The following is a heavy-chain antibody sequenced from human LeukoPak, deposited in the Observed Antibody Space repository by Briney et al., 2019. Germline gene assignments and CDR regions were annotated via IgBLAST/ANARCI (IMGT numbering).Heavy chain of an antibody. CDR3: AKVSLRNGAFDI. V-gene: IGHV3-9*01. J-gene: IGHJ3*02. CDR1: GFTFDDYA. D-gene: IGHD2-8*01. Sequence: GGSLRLSCAASGFTFDDYAMHWVRQAPGKGLEWVSGISWNSGSIGYADSVKGRFTISRDNAKNSLYLQMNSLRAADTALYYCAKVSLRNGAFDIWGQGTKVTVSS. CDR2: ISWNSGSI.